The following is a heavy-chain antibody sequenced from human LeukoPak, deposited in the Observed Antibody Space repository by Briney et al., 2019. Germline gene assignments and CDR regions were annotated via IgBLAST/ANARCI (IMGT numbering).Heavy chain of an antibody. CDR1: GFTFSSYA. V-gene: IGHV3-30-3*01. Sequence: GRSLRLSCAASGFTFSSYAMHWVRQAPGKGLECVAVVSYDGSNKYYADSVKGRFTISRENSKNTLYLQMNSLRAEGTAVYYCARESAGLYYFDYWGQGTLVTVSS. CDR3: ARESAGLYYFDY. J-gene: IGHJ4*02. CDR2: VSYDGSNK.